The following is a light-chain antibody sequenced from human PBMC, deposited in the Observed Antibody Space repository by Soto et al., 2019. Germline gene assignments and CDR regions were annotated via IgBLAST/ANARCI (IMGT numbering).Light chain of an antibody. V-gene: IGKV1-39*01. CDR2: AAS. CDR3: QQSYSTPFT. CDR1: QRISSY. J-gene: IGKJ3*01. Sequence: DIQMTQSPSSLSASVGDRVTITCRASQRISSYLNWYQQKPGKAPQLLIYAASSFQSGVPSRFSGSGSGTDFTLTISSLHPEDFATYYCQQSYSTPFTFGPGTIVDI.